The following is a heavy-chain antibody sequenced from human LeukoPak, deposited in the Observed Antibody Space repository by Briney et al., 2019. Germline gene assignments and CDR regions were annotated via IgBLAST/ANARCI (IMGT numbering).Heavy chain of an antibody. CDR2: IYKGGNT. D-gene: IGHD2-15*01. CDR1: GFTVSSTY. Sequence: GGSLRLSCAASGFTVSSTYVSWVRQAPGKGLECVSVIYKGGNTYYIDSVKGRFTISRDTSKNTLYLQMNSLRAEDTAVYYCASRHCSGGGCYFAGADPFDYWGQGTLVTVSS. CDR3: ASRHCSGGGCYFAGADPFDY. J-gene: IGHJ4*02. V-gene: IGHV3-53*01.